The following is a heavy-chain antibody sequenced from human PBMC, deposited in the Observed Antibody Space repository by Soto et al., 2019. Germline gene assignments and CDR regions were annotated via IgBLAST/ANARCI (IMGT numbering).Heavy chain of an antibody. CDR1: GGTFXSYA. CDR2: IIPIFGTA. CDR3: ARDGCSSTSCYSADYYYYYGMDV. D-gene: IGHD2-2*01. V-gene: IGHV1-69*01. Sequence: SCKASGGTFXSYAISWVRQAPGQGLEWMGGIIPIFGTANYAQKFQGRVTITADESTSTAYMELSSLRSEDTAVYYCARDGCSSTSCYSADYYYYYGMDVWGQGTTVTVSS. J-gene: IGHJ6*02.